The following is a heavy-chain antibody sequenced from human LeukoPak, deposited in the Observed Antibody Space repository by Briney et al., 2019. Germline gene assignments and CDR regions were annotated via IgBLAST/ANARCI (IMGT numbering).Heavy chain of an antibody. CDR1: GGSISSYY. CDR3: ARDPYYDILTGYLIRGAFDI. Sequence: MPSETLSLTCTVSGGSISSYYWSWIRQPPGKGLEWIGCIYYSGYTNYKSSLKSRVTISVDTSKNQFSLKLNSVTAADTAVYYCARDPYYDILTGYLIRGAFDIWGLGTVVTVSS. J-gene: IGHJ3*02. D-gene: IGHD3-9*01. V-gene: IGHV4-59*12. CDR2: IYYSGYT.